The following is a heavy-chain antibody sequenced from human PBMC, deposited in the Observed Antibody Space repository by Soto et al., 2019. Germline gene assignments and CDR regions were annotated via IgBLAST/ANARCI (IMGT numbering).Heavy chain of an antibody. CDR2: IYHTGNT. V-gene: IGHV4-31*03. J-gene: IGHJ4*02. D-gene: IGHD3-22*01. CDR1: GGSMSSGAYY. Sequence: KTSETLSLTCSVSGGSMSSGAYYWNWIRQHPGKGLEWIAYIYHTGNTYYNPSLRSRTTISVDTSANQFSLKLTSVTDADTAVYYCASSYSGYLDNWGQGTLVTVSS. CDR3: ASSYSGYLDN.